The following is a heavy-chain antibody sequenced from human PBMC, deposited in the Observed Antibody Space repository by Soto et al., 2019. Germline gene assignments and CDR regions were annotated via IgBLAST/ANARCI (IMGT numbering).Heavy chain of an antibody. CDR2: IYHSGST. V-gene: IGHV4-30-2*01. J-gene: IGHJ4*02. Sequence: SETLSLTCAVSGCSISSGGYSWSWIRQPPGKGLEWIGYIYHSGSTYYNPSLKSRVTISVDRSKNQFSLKLSSVTAADTAVYYCARGGGTTVTHFDYWGQGTLVTVSS. CDR3: ARGGGTTVTHFDY. CDR1: GCSISSGGYS. D-gene: IGHD4-17*01.